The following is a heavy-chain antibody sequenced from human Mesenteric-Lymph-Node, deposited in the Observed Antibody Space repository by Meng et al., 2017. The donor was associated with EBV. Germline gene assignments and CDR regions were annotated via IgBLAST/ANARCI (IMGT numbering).Heavy chain of an antibody. CDR1: GGTFSKYT. V-gene: IGHV1-69*01. CDR2: IIPIYGTT. CDR3: ARGIRYSTTWPYFDN. J-gene: IGHJ4*02. Sequence: VPRSQSGCGVKRPGSSVKVSCKASGGTFSKYTLSCVRQAPGQGLEWMGRIIPIYGTTNYAQRFQGRVTITADESTGTAYMELSSLRSDDTAIYYCARGIRYSTTWPYFDNWGQGTLVTVSS. D-gene: IGHD6-13*01.